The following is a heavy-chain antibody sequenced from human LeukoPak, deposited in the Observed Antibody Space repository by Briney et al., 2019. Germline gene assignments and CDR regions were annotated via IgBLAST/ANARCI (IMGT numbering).Heavy chain of an antibody. CDR3: ARDPTPYDSSGYGDAFDI. CDR2: ISYDGSNK. V-gene: IGHV3-30*01. D-gene: IGHD3-22*01. CDR1: GFTFSSYA. J-gene: IGHJ3*02. Sequence: GGSLRLYCAASGFTFSSYAMHWVRQAPGKGLEWVAVISYDGSNKYNADSVKGRFTISRDNSKSTLYLQMNSLRAEDTAVYYCARDPTPYDSSGYGDAFDIWGQGTMVTVTS.